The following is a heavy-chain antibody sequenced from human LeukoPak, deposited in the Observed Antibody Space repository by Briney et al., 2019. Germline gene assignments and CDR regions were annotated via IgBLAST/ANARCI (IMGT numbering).Heavy chain of an antibody. Sequence: ASVKVSCKASGYIFISYAMHWVRQAPGQRLEWMGWINAGNGNTKYSQKFQGRVTITRDTSASTAYMELSSLRSEDTAVYYCARVVDVNSYGLFDYWGQGTLVTVSS. D-gene: IGHD5-18*01. CDR2: INAGNGNT. V-gene: IGHV1-3*01. CDR3: ARVVDVNSYGLFDY. J-gene: IGHJ4*02. CDR1: GYIFISYA.